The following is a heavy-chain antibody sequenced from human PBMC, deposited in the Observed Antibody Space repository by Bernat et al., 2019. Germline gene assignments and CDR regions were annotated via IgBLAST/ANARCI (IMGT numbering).Heavy chain of an antibody. D-gene: IGHD6-19*01. J-gene: IGHJ6*02. CDR2: INSDGSST. Sequence: EVQLVESGGGLVQPGGSLRLSCAASGFTFSSYWMHWVRQAPGKGLVWVSRINSDGSSTSYADSVKGRFTISRDNAKNTLYLQMNSLRAEDTAVYYCARPGHYSSGWSSEVWYYYYGMDVWGQGTTVTVSS. V-gene: IGHV3-74*01. CDR3: ARPGHYSSGWSSEVWYYYYGMDV. CDR1: GFTFSSYW.